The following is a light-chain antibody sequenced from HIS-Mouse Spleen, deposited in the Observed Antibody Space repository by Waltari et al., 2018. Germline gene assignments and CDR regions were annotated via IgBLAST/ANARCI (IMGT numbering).Light chain of an antibody. Sequence: QSALTQPASVSGSPGQSITISCTGPSSDVAGYNYVSWDQQHPGKAPKLMIYDVSSRHSGVSNRFSGSKSGNTASLTISGLQAEDEADYYCSSYTSSSTEVFGGGTKLTVL. CDR3: SSYTSSSTEV. V-gene: IGLV2-14*03. CDR2: DVS. J-gene: IGLJ2*01. CDR1: SSDVAGYNY.